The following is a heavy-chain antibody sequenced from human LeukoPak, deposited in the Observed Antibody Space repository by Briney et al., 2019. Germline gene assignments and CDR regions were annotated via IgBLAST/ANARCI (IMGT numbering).Heavy chain of an antibody. V-gene: IGHV1-2*02. Sequence: ASVKVSCKASGYTFTGYYMHWERQAPGQGLEWMGWINPNSGGTNYAQKFQGRVTMTRDTSISTAYMELSRLRSDDTAVYYCARDLLQLWSQRPDYGMDVWGQGTTVTVSS. CDR1: GYTFTGYY. J-gene: IGHJ6*02. D-gene: IGHD5-18*01. CDR3: ARDLLQLWSQRPDYGMDV. CDR2: INPNSGGT.